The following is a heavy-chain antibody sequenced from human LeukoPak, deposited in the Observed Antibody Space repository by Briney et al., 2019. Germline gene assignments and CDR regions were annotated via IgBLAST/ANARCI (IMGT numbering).Heavy chain of an antibody. CDR1: GFTFSSYG. CDR3: AKDARRFLGYYYYMDV. J-gene: IGHJ6*03. D-gene: IGHD3-3*01. V-gene: IGHV3-30*02. Sequence: GGSLRLSCAASGFTFSSYGMHWVRQAPGKGLEGVAFIRYDGSNKYYADSGKGRLTISRDNSKNTLYLQMNSLRAEDTAVYYCAKDARRFLGYYYYMDVWGKGTTVTVSS. CDR2: IRYDGSNK.